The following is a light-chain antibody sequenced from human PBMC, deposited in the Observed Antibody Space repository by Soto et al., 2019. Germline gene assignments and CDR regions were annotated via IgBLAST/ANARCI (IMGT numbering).Light chain of an antibody. J-gene: IGLJ2*01. CDR3: SSYTSSTSVV. CDR2: DVT. CDR1: SSDVGGYDY. Sequence: QSALTQPASVSGSPGQSITISCTGTSSDVGGYDYVSWYQQHPGKAPKLMIYDVTNRPSGLSNRISGSKSGNTASLTISGLQAEDEADYYCSSYTSSTSVVFGGGTKVTVL. V-gene: IGLV2-14*01.